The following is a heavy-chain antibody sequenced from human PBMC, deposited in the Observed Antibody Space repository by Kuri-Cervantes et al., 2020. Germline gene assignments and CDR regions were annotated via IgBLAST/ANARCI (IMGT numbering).Heavy chain of an antibody. D-gene: IGHD2-2*01. Sequence: SETLSLTCAVSGGSISSGGYSWSWIRQPPGKGLEWIWYIYHSGSTYYNPSLKSRATISVDRSKNQFSLKLSSVTAADTAVYYCARAYCSSTSCWLDPWGQGTLVTVSS. V-gene: IGHV4-30-2*01. J-gene: IGHJ5*02. CDR2: IYHSGST. CDR1: GGSISSGGYS. CDR3: ARAYCSSTSCWLDP.